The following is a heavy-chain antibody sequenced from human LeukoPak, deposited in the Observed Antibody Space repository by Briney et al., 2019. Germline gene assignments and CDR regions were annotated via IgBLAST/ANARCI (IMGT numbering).Heavy chain of an antibody. V-gene: IGHV1-2*02. CDR3: ARARDGWYWEAPFDY. J-gene: IGHJ4*02. CDR1: GYTFTGYY. D-gene: IGHD6-19*01. Sequence: GASVKVSCKASGYTFTGYYMHWVRQAPGQGLEWMGWINPNSGGTNYAQKFQGRVTMTRDTSISTAYMELSRLRSDDTAVYYCARARDGWYWEAPFDYWGQGTLVTVSS. CDR2: INPNSGGT.